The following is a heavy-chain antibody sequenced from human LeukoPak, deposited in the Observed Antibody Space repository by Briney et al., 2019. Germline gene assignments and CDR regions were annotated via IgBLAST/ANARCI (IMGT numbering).Heavy chain of an antibody. CDR1: SGSISSSSYY. J-gene: IGHJ4*02. CDR2: IYHSGST. Sequence: SETLSLTCTVSSGSISSSSYYWGWIRQPPGKGLEWIGEIYHSGSTNYNPSLKSRVTISVDKSKNQFSLKLSSVTAADTAVYYCARVFMGFDYWGQGTLVTVSS. V-gene: IGHV4-39*07. D-gene: IGHD3-10*01. CDR3: ARVFMGFDY.